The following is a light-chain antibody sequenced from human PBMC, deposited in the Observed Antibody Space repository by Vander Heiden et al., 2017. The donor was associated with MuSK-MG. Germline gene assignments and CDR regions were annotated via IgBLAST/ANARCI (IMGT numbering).Light chain of an antibody. J-gene: IGKJ2*01. CDR2: AAS. Sequence: DIQMTQSPSSLSASVGDRVTITCRASQGITNFLAWYQQKPGKAPKLLLYAASRLASGVPSRFSGSGSGTDYTLTISDLQPEDSATYHCQQDYSSLYTFGQGTKLEIK. CDR3: QQDYSSLYT. CDR1: QGITNF. V-gene: IGKV1-NL1*01.